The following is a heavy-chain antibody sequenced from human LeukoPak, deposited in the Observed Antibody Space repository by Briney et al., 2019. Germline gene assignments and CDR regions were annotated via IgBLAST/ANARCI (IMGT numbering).Heavy chain of an antibody. CDR1: GGSFSGYY. CDR2: INHSGST. J-gene: IGHJ3*01. Sequence: SETLSLTCAVYGGSFSGYYWSWIRQPPGKGLEWIGEINHSGSTNYNPSLKSRVTISADTSKNQFSLKLSSVTAADTAVYYCARGGRLAARYWGQGTMVTVSS. D-gene: IGHD6-6*01. CDR3: ARGGRLAARY. V-gene: IGHV4-34*01.